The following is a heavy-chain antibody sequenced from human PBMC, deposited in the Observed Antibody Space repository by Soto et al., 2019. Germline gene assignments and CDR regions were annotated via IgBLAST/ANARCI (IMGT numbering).Heavy chain of an antibody. CDR3: AKDIPDDFWSGYYQYFDY. CDR2: ISGSGGST. CDR1: GFTFSSYA. Sequence: LRLSCAASGFTFSSYAMIWVRQAPGKGLEWVSAISGSGGSTYYADSVKGRFTISRDNSKNTLYLQMNSLRAEDTAVYYCAKDIPDDFWSGYYQYFDYWGQGTLVTVSS. D-gene: IGHD3-3*01. J-gene: IGHJ4*02. V-gene: IGHV3-23*01.